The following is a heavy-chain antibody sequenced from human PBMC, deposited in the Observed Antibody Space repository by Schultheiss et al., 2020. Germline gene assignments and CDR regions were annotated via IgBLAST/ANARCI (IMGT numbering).Heavy chain of an antibody. CDR1: GGSISSYY. V-gene: IGHV4-59*01. Sequence: SETLSLTCTVSGGSISSYYWSWIRQLPGKGLEWIGYIYYSGSTNYNPSLKSRVTISVDTSKNQFSLKLSSVTAADTAVYYCARDFGSSWGRYGDRGGYFDYWGQGTLVTVSS. CDR3: ARDFGSSWGRYGDRGGYFDY. J-gene: IGHJ4*02. D-gene: IGHD6-13*01. CDR2: IYYSGST.